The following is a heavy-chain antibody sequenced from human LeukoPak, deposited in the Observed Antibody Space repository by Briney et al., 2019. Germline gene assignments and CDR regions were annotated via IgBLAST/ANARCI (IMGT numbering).Heavy chain of an antibody. J-gene: IGHJ4*02. D-gene: IGHD3-3*01. CDR2: IYYSGST. V-gene: IGHV4-59*01. CDR1: GGSISSYC. Sequence: PSETLSLTCTVSGGSISSYCWSWIRQPPGKGLEWIGYIYYSGSTNYNPSLKSRVTISVDTSKNQFSLKLSSVTAADTAVYYCARATIYDFWSGYYLLGYFDYWGQGTLVTVSS. CDR3: ARATIYDFWSGYYLLGYFDY.